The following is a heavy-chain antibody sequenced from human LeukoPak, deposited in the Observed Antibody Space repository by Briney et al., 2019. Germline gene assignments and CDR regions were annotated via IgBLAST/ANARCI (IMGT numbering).Heavy chain of an antibody. V-gene: IGHV4-59*08. CDR1: GGSISSYY. D-gene: IGHD4-17*01. J-gene: IGHJ4*02. CDR3: ARVAAVTTSPQFDY. Sequence: SETLSLTCTVSGGSISSYYWSWIRQPPGKGLEWIGYTYYSGSTYYNPSLKSRVTISVDTSKNQFSLKLSSVTAADTAVYYCARVAAVTTSPQFDYWGQGTLVTVSS. CDR2: TYYSGST.